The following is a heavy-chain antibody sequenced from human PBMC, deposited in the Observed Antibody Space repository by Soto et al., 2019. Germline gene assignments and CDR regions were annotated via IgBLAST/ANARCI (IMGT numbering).Heavy chain of an antibody. D-gene: IGHD3-9*01. CDR1: GFTFSSYS. CDR3: ARDRTHVVLRYFDWTNHWFDP. Sequence: PGGSLRLSCAASGFTFSSYSMNWVRQAPGKGLEWVSSISSSSSYIYYADSVKGRFTISRDNAKNSLYLQMNSLRAEDTAVYYCARDRTHVVLRYFDWTNHWFDPWGQGTLVTVSS. J-gene: IGHJ5*02. CDR2: ISSSSSYI. V-gene: IGHV3-21*01.